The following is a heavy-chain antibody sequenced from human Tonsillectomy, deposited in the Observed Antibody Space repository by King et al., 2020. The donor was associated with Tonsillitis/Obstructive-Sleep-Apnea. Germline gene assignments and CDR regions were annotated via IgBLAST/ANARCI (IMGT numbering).Heavy chain of an antibody. CDR3: AGLFRVRLAEATRIAAAGRGWFDP. CDR2: IYYSGST. J-gene: IGHJ5*02. V-gene: IGHV4-39*01. Sequence: LQLQESGPGLVKPSETLSLTCTVSGGSITSSSYYWGWIRQPPGKGLEWIGNIYYSGSTYYNPSLKSRVTISVDTSKNQFSLKLSSVTAADTAMYYCAGLFRVRLAEATRIAAAGRGWFDPWGQGTLVTVSS. CDR1: GGSITSSSYY. D-gene: IGHD6-13*01.